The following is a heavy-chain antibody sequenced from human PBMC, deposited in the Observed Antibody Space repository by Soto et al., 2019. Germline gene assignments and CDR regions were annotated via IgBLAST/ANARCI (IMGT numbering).Heavy chain of an antibody. V-gene: IGHV2-5*02. J-gene: IGHJ4*02. CDR3: AHAGDYDLLSFDH. CDR1: GFSLTTTPMG. D-gene: IGHD4-17*01. Sequence: QITLKESGPPLVRPAQTLTLTCAFSGFSLTTTPMGVAWISQPPGKALEWLALIYWDDDKRYSPSLKNRLAISKDTSRNRVVLTITNMNPEDTGTYFCAHAGDYDLLSFDHWGPGTLVTVSS. CDR2: IYWDDDK.